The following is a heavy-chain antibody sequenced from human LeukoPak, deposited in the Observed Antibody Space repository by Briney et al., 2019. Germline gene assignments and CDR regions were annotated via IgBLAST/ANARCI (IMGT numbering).Heavy chain of an antibody. CDR1: GGSISSYY. J-gene: IGHJ6*02. V-gene: IGHV4-59*12. CDR2: IYYSGST. CDR3: ARVAPYSSGWYGTPSYYYYYGMDV. Sequence: PSETLSLTCTVSGGSISSYYWSWIRQPPGKGLEWIGYIYYSGSTNYNPSLKSRVTISVDTSKNQFSLKLSSVTAADTAVYYCARVAPYSSGWYGTPSYYYYYGMDVWGQGTTVTVSS. D-gene: IGHD6-19*01.